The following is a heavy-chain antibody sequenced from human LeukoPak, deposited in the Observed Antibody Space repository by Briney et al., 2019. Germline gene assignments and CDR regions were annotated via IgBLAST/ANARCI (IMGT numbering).Heavy chain of an antibody. CDR1: GGSFSGYY. D-gene: IGHD3-9*01. V-gene: IGHV4-34*01. CDR2: INHSGST. CDR3: ARTGYYAQYFDY. J-gene: IGHJ4*02. Sequence: SETLSLTCAVSGGSFSGYYWSWIRQSPGKGLEWIGEINHSGSTNYNPSLKSRVTISVDTSKNQFSLTLSSVTAADTAVYYCARTGYYAQYFDYWGQGTLVTVSS.